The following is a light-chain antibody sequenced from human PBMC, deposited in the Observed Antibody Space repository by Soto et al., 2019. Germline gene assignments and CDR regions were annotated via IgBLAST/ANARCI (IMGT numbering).Light chain of an antibody. J-gene: IGLJ2*01. CDR1: SSDVGAYNY. Sequence: QSVLTQSPSASGSPGQSVTISCTGTSSDVGAYNYVSWYQQHPGKAPKLMIYEVSKRPSGVPDRFSGSKSGNTASLTVSGLQAEDEADYYCSSYAGRNTVLFGGGTKLTVL. V-gene: IGLV2-8*01. CDR3: SSYAGRNTVL. CDR2: EVS.